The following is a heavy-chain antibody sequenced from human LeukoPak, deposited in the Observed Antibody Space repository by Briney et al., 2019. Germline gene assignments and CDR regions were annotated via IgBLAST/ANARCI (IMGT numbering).Heavy chain of an antibody. CDR3: ARGAYDFWSGYYTV. V-gene: IGHV1-18*01. J-gene: IGHJ4*02. CDR1: GYTFSSYG. Sequence: ASVKVSCKASGYTFSSYGISWVRQAPGQGREGMGWISAYNGNTNYAQKLQGRVAMTTDTSTSTAYMELRSLRSDDTAVYYCARGAYDFWSGYYTVWGQGTLVTVSS. D-gene: IGHD3-3*01. CDR2: ISAYNGNT.